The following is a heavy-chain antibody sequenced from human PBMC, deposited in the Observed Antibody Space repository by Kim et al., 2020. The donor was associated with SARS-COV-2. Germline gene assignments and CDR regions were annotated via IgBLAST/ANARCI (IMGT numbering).Heavy chain of an antibody. V-gene: IGHV3-30*04. CDR1: GFTFSSYA. J-gene: IGHJ6*01. Sequence: GGSLRLSCAASGFTFSSYAMHWVRQAPGKGLEWVAVISYDGSNKYYADSVKGRFTISRDNSKNTLYLQMNSLRAEDTAVYYCARDRRDGYNPYYYYGMDV. D-gene: IGHD5-12*01. CDR3: ARDRRDGYNPYYYYGMDV. CDR2: ISYDGSNK.